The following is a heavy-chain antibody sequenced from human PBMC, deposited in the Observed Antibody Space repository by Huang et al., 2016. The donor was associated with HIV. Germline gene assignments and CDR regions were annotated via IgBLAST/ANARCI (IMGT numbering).Heavy chain of an antibody. CDR2: INLDGNKR. Sequence: LVESGGGVVQSGGSLTLSCEAAGFDFGTFGMHWVRQPPGKWLEWVTHINLDGNKRLYEKDVKDRFTVFREKSLRTTYLEMNDVGPEDTALYFCAKGGGGYHNGREHWGQRALVIVS. V-gene: IGHV3-30*02. D-gene: IGHD6-19*01. J-gene: IGHJ4*01. CDR1: GFDFGTFG. CDR3: AKGGGGYHNGREH.